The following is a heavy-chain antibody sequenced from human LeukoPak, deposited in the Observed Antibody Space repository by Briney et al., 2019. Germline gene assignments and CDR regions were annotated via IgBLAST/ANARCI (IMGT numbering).Heavy chain of an antibody. V-gene: IGHV1-2*02. J-gene: IGHJ4*02. CDR2: ITPKSGDT. Sequence: ASVKVSCKASGYTFSDFYIHWVRQAPAQGLEYVGWITPKSGDTYSPQRFQGRVTMTRDASISTAYMELSSLRSDATAVYFCARVRLADERAWAYWGQGTLVTVSS. CDR1: GYTFSDFY. CDR3: ARVRLADERAWAY. D-gene: IGHD3-3*02.